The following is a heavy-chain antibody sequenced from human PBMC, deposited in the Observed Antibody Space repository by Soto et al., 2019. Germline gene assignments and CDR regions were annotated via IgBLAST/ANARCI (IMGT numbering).Heavy chain of an antibody. CDR1: GGSISSGGYY. Sequence: QVQLQESGPGLVKPSQTLSLTCAVSGGSISSGGYYWSWIRQYAGKGLEWIAYIHHSGSTSYNPYLKSRVAMSVDTSKNQFSLKLTSVTAADTAVYYCARGPGMDSPAYEFDYWGQGTLVSVSP. J-gene: IGHJ4*02. CDR3: ARGPGMDSPAYEFDY. CDR2: IHHSGST. V-gene: IGHV4-31*11. D-gene: IGHD3-16*01.